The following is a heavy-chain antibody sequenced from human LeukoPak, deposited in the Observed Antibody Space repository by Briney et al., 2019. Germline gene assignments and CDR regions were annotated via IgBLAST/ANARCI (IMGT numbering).Heavy chain of an antibody. CDR2: IYYSGST. V-gene: IGHV4-59*08. Sequence: SETLSLTCTVSGGSISSYYWSWIRQPPGKGLEWIGYIYYSGSTNYNPSLKSRVTISVDTSKNQFSLKLSSVTAADTAVYYCARYSRPYYYDSSGYYSRTQNAFDIWGQGTMVTVSS. J-gene: IGHJ3*02. CDR3: ARYSRPYYYDSSGYYSRTQNAFDI. CDR1: GGSISSYY. D-gene: IGHD3-22*01.